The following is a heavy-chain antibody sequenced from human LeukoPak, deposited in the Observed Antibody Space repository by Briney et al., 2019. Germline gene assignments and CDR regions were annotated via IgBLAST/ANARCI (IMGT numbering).Heavy chain of an antibody. CDR2: INHSGST. CDR3: ARGGRYSYPSRNWFDL. CDR1: GGSFSGYY. V-gene: IGHV4-34*01. D-gene: IGHD5-18*01. J-gene: IGHJ5*02. Sequence: SETLSLTCAVYGGSFSGYYWSWIRQPPGEGLEWIGEINHSGSTNYNPSLKSRVTISVDTSKNQFSLKLSSVTAADTAVYYCARGGRYSYPSRNWFDLWGQGTLVTVSS.